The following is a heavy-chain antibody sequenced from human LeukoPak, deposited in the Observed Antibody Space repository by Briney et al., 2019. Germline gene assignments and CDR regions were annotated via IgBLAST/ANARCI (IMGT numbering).Heavy chain of an antibody. D-gene: IGHD2-2*01. J-gene: IGHJ5*02. CDR1: GYTFTSYD. V-gene: IGHV1-8*01. Sequence: ASVKVSCKASGYTFTSYDINWVRQATGQGLEWMGWMNPNSGNTGYAQKFQGRVTMTRNTSISTAYMELSSLRSEDTAVYYCARAGGYCSSTSCFSRGFDPWGQGTLVTVSS. CDR3: ARAGGYCSSTSCFSRGFDP. CDR2: MNPNSGNT.